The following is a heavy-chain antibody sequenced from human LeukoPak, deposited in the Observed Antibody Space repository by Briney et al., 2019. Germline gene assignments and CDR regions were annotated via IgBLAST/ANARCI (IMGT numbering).Heavy chain of an antibody. D-gene: IGHD3-22*01. J-gene: IGHJ4*02. Sequence: SVKVSCKAPGGTFSSYAISWVRQAPGQGLEWMGGIIPIFGTANYAQKFQGRVTITADESTSTAYMELSSLRSEDTAVYYCARNPYYYDSSGYHFDYWGQGTLVTVSS. V-gene: IGHV1-69*13. CDR2: IIPIFGTA. CDR1: GGTFSSYA. CDR3: ARNPYYYDSSGYHFDY.